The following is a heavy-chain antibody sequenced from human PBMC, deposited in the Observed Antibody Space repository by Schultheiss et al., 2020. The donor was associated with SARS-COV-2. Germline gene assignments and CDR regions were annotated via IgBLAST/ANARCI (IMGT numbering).Heavy chain of an antibody. CDR3: ARDPRHYDFWSGYPGFDY. D-gene: IGHD3-3*01. Sequence: ASVKVSCKASGYTFTSYGISWVRQAPGQGLEWMGWISAYNGNTNYAQKLQGRVTMTTDTSTSTAYMELRSLRSDDTAVYYCARDPRHYDFWSGYPGFDYWGQGTLVTVSS. CDR1: GYTFTSYG. J-gene: IGHJ4*02. CDR2: ISAYNGNT. V-gene: IGHV1-18*01.